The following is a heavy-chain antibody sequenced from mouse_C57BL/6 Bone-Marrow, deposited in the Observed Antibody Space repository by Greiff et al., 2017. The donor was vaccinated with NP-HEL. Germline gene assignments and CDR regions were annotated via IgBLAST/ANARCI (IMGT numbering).Heavy chain of an antibody. CDR1: GFTFSDYG. CDR3: ARHFDGYYGFAY. J-gene: IGHJ3*01. CDR2: ISNLAYSI. V-gene: IGHV5-15*01. D-gene: IGHD2-3*01. Sequence: EVKVVESGGGLVQPGGSLKLSCAASGFTFSDYGMAWVRQAPRKGPEWVAFISNLAYSIYYADTVTGRFTISRENAKNTLYLEMSSLRSEDTAMYYCARHFDGYYGFAYWGQGTLVTVSA.